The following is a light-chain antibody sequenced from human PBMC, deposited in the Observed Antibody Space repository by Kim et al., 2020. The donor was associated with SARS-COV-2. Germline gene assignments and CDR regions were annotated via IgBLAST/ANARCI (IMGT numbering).Light chain of an antibody. CDR3: QSYDSSLSGYV. Sequence: QRVTITCTGSNSNIGAGYEVHWYQQLPGTAPKLLIFGNSHRPSGVPDRFSGSKSGTSASLAITWLQAEDETDYYCQSYDSSLSGYVFGTGTKVTVL. J-gene: IGLJ1*01. CDR1: NSNIGAGYE. V-gene: IGLV1-40*01. CDR2: GNS.